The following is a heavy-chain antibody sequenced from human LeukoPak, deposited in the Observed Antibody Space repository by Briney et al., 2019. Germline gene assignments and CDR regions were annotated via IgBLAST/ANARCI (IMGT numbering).Heavy chain of an antibody. V-gene: IGHV4-4*09. CDR1: GGSISIYS. CDR3: ARQAYCGADCYSLDF. CDR2: IYTSGST. Sequence: SDTLSLTCTVSGGSISIYSWSWIRQPPGKGLEWIGYIYTSGSTNYNPSLQSRVTISVDTSRSQFSLKLTSVTAADTAVYYCARQAYCGADCYSLDFWGQGTLVTVSS. D-gene: IGHD2-21*02. J-gene: IGHJ4*02.